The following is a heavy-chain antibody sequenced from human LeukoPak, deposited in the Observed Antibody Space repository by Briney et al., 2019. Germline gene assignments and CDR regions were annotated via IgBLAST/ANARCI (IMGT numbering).Heavy chain of an antibody. J-gene: IGHJ4*02. V-gene: IGHV3-48*03. Sequence: GGSLRLSCAASEFTFSSYEMDWVRQAQGKGLEWVSYISNTGSTTQYADSVKGRFTISRDNAKNSLHLQMNSLRAEDTAVYYCARVRGSYSVDYWGQGTLVTVSS. CDR3: ARVRGSYSVDY. CDR2: ISNTGSTT. CDR1: EFTFSSYE. D-gene: IGHD1-26*01.